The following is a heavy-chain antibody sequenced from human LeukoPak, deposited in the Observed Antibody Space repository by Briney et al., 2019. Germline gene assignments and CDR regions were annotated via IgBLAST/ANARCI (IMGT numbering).Heavy chain of an antibody. CDR3: AKSYSSSWSLYDY. D-gene: IGHD6-13*01. CDR1: GFTFSSYA. V-gene: IGHV3-23*01. J-gene: IGHJ4*02. CDR2: VSGSGGNA. Sequence: GGSLRLSCAASGFTFSSYAMTWVRQAPGKGLECVSGVSGSGGNAYYADSAKGRFTISRDNSKNTLYLQMNSLRAEDTAVYYCAKSYSSSWSLYDYWGQGTLVTV.